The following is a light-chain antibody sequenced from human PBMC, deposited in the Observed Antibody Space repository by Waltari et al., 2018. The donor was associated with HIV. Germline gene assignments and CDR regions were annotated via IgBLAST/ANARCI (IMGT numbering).Light chain of an antibody. V-gene: IGKV4-1*01. Sequence: DIVMAQSPDSLAVSLGERATIHCKSSQSVLYNSNRKNYLAGYQQIPGQPPKLLIYWASTRESGVPDRCSGSGSGTDFTLSITYLQAEDVAAYYCQQYYSTPRTFGQGTKVEIK. CDR3: QQYYSTPRT. J-gene: IGKJ1*01. CDR2: WAS. CDR1: QSVLYNSNRKNY.